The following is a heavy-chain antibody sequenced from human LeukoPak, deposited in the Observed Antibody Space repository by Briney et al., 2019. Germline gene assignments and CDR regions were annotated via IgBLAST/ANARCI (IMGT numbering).Heavy chain of an antibody. CDR2: IYYSGGT. J-gene: IGHJ4*02. D-gene: IGHD6-19*01. CDR1: GGSISSYY. CDR3: ARVRYSSDWYDTDFDY. Sequence: SETLSLTCTVSGGSISSYYWSWIRQSPGKGLEWIGYIYYSGGTNYNPSLKSRVTISIDTSKNQFSLNLGSVTAADTAVYYCARVRYSSDWYDTDFDYWGQGILVTVSS. V-gene: IGHV4-59*01.